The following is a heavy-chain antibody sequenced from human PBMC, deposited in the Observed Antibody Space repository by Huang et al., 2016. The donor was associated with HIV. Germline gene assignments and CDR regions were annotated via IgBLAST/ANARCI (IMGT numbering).Heavy chain of an antibody. CDR3: AKQSSGWYVSADAFDI. Sequence: EVQLLESGGGLVQPGGSLRLSCAASGFTFSSYAMSLVRQGPGKGREWVSAISVSGGSTYYSDSVKGRFTISRDNSKNTLYLQMNSLRAEDTAVYYCAKQSSGWYVSADAFDIWGQGTMVTVSS. CDR1: GFTFSSYA. CDR2: ISVSGGST. D-gene: IGHD6-19*01. J-gene: IGHJ3*02. V-gene: IGHV3-23*01.